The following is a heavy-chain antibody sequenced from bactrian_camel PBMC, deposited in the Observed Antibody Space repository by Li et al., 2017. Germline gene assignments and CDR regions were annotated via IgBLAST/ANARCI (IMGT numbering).Heavy chain of an antibody. CDR2: IAAGSGNT. D-gene: IGHD1*01. CDR3: VGDAWTW. Sequence: HVQLVESGGGSVQAGGSLRLSCAASGYKFSSYCMAWFRQAPGKEREGVARIAAGSGNTYYADSVKGRFTISRDNARNTVYLQMDNLNSDDTALYYCVGDAWTWWGQGTQVTVS. J-gene: IGHJ4*01. V-gene: IGHV3S1*01. CDR1: GYKFSSYC.